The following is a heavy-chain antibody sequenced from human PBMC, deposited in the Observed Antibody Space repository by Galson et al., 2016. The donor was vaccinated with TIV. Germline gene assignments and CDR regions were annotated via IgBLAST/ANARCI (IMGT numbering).Heavy chain of an antibody. V-gene: IGHV1-18*01. J-gene: IGHJ3*01. CDR2: IRAYSGDT. Sequence: QSGAEVTKPGASVKVSCKSYGSTIIRQNINWVRQAPGRGLEWMGWIRAYSGDTNFAQKVRGRVSMTTDSSTNTAYMELRSLRSDDTVVYFCATLHCSSSSCYFCLDAFDVWGQGTKVTVSS. CDR1: GSTIIRQN. D-gene: IGHD2-2*01. CDR3: ATLHCSSSSCYFCLDAFDV.